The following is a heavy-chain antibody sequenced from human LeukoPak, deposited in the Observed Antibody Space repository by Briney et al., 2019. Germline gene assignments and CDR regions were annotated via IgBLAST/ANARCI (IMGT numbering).Heavy chain of an antibody. CDR1: GYTFTSYG. CDR2: ISAYNGNT. CDR3: AXXXXXXXXVIGPYYYYGMDV. J-gene: IGHJ6*02. D-gene: IGHD3-22*01. Sequence: ASVKVSCKASGYTFTSYGISWVRQAPGQGLEWMGWISAYNGNTNYAQKLQGRVTMTTDTSTSTAYMELRSLRSDDTAVYYCAXXXXXXXXVIGPYYYYGMDVWGQGTTVTVSS. V-gene: IGHV1-18*01.